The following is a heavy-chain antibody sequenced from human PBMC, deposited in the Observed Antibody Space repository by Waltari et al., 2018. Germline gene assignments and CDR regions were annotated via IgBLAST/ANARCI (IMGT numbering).Heavy chain of an antibody. J-gene: IGHJ4*02. Sequence: QVQLQQWGAGLLKPSETLSLTCAVYGGSFSGYYWSWIRQPPGQGLEGIGEINHSGSTNYNPSLKSRVTISVDTSKNQFSLKLSSVTAADTAVYYCARVGGQIRGGDNWNDGGDYWGQGTLVTVSS. CDR1: GGSFSGYY. D-gene: IGHD1-20*01. CDR2: INHSGST. CDR3: ARVGGQIRGGDNWNDGGDY. V-gene: IGHV4-34*01.